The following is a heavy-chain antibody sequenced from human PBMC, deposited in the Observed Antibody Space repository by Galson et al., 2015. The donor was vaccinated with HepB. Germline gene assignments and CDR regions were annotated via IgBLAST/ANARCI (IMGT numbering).Heavy chain of an antibody. Sequence: SLRLSCAASGFTFSSYGMHWVRQAPGKGLEWVAVISYDGSNKYYADSVKGRFTISRDNSKNTLYLQMNSLRAEDTAVYYCANLGWSDYWGQGTLVTVSS. CDR1: GFTFSSYG. J-gene: IGHJ4*02. D-gene: IGHD3/OR15-3a*01. V-gene: IGHV3-30*18. CDR3: ANLGWSDY. CDR2: ISYDGSNK.